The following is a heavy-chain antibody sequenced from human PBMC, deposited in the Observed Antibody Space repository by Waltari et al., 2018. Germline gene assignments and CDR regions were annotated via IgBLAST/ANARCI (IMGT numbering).Heavy chain of an antibody. Sequence: QLQLQESGPGLVKPSETLSLTCTVSGGSISSSSYYWGWIRQPPGKGLEWIGSIYYSGSTYYNPSLKRRVTISVDTSKNQFSLKLSSVTAADTAVYYCARPAPGLVGAFDIWGQGTMVTVSS. V-gene: IGHV4-39*07. CDR1: GGSISSSSYY. D-gene: IGHD3-9*01. J-gene: IGHJ3*02. CDR3: ARPAPGLVGAFDI. CDR2: IYYSGST.